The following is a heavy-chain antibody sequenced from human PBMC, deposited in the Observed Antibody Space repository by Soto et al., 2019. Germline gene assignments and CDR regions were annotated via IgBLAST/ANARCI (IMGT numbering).Heavy chain of an antibody. CDR1: GFTFSSYG. D-gene: IGHD3-22*01. CDR2: IWYDGSNK. Sequence: GGSLRLSCAASGFTFSSYGMHWVRQAPGKGLEWVAVIWYDGSNKYYADSVKGRFTISRDNSKNTLYLQMNSLRAEDTAVYYCARGYYYDGSLSFDYWGQGTLVTVSS. V-gene: IGHV3-33*01. CDR3: ARGYYYDGSLSFDY. J-gene: IGHJ4*02.